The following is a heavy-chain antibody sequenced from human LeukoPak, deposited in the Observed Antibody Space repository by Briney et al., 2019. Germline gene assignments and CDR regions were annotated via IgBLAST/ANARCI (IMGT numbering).Heavy chain of an antibody. Sequence: GGSLRLSCAASGFHFSSHAMTWVRQTPTKGLEWVSSVTADGGSIHYADSVKGRFTISRDTSKNTLYLQINSLRVEDTAVYYCIVFGDSNHWGQGTLVTVSS. CDR3: IVFGDSNH. D-gene: IGHD4-17*01. J-gene: IGHJ5*02. CDR2: VTADGGSI. CDR1: GFHFSSHA. V-gene: IGHV3-23*01.